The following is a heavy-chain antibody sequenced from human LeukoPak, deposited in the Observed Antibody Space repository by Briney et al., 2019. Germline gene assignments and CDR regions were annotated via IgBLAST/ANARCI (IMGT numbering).Heavy chain of an antibody. V-gene: IGHV5-51*01. CDR3: AVGYCPNGPCGWFDP. CDR1: GYSFTSFS. CDR2: IYPGDSDT. J-gene: IGHJ5*02. Sequence: GESLKISCKGSGYSFTSFSIGWVRQMPGKGLEWMGIIYPGDSDTRYSPSFQGQVTISADKSISTAYLQWSSLQASDTAMYYWAVGYCPNGPCGWFDPWGQGTLVTVSS. D-gene: IGHD2-8*01.